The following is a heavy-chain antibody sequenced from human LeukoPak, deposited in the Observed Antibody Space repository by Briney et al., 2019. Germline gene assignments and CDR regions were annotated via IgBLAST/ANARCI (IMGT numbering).Heavy chain of an antibody. CDR2: IRSSSNII. V-gene: IGHV3-48*04. CDR1: GFTFSSYS. CDR3: ARGYCSSSSCYYFDY. J-gene: IGHJ4*02. D-gene: IGHD2-2*01. Sequence: GGSLRLSCAASGFTFSSYSMNWVRQAPGKGLEWVSYIRSSSNIIYYADSVKGRFTIPRDNTKNSLYLQMNSLRAEDTAVYYCARGYCSSSSCYYFDYWGQGTLVTVSS.